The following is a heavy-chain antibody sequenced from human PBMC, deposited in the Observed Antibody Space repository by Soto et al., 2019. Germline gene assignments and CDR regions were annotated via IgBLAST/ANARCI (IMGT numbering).Heavy chain of an antibody. J-gene: IGHJ4*02. CDR3: TDMLGQRLPRD. V-gene: IGHV4-39*01. CDR2: IYYSGAA. CDR1: GSSISGSSYY. D-gene: IGHD6-25*01. Sequence: SETLSLTCTVSGSSISGSSYYWGWSRQPPGKGLEWIGTIYYSGAAYYNPSLQSRVTISVDTSRNQFSMKLNSVTAADTAVYYCTDMLGQRLPRDWGQGTVVTVSS.